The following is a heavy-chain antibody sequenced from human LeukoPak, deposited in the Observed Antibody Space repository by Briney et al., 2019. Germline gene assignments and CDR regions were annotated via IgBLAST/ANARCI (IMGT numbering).Heavy chain of an antibody. Sequence: GGSLRLSCAASGYPFSDYGIHWVRQAPGRGLEWVAVMWYDGSNKYYADSVKGRFTISRDNSKNTLYLQMDSLRVEDTAVYYCARDPDVWWLVGFDYWGQGTLVTVSS. V-gene: IGHV3-33*01. D-gene: IGHD6-19*01. CDR3: ARDPDVWWLVGFDY. CDR1: GYPFSDYG. J-gene: IGHJ4*02. CDR2: MWYDGSNK.